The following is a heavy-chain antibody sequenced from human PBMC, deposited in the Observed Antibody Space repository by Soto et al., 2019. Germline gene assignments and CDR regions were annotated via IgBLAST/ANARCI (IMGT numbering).Heavy chain of an antibody. V-gene: IGHV1-69*13. CDR3: ARDFPYGSGSYYYYGMDV. CDR1: GGTFSSYA. J-gene: IGHJ6*02. CDR2: IIPIFGTA. Sequence: ASVKVSCKASGGTFSSYAISWVRQAPGQGLEWMGGIIPIFGTANYAQKFQGRVTITADESTSTAYMELSSLRSEDTAVYYCARDFPYGSGSYYYYGMDVWGQGTTVTVSS. D-gene: IGHD3-10*01.